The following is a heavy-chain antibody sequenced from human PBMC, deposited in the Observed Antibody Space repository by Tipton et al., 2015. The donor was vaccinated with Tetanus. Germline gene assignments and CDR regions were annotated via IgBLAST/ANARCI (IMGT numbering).Heavy chain of an antibody. D-gene: IGHD6-25*01. CDR1: GYSFTGYY. Sequence: QLVQSGAEVEKPGASGKVSCKTAGYSFTGYYIHWVRQAPGQGLEWMRWIKPNSGGTHYAQKFQGRVTMTRDTSVSTVYMELSRLKSDVTAVYVCARPGPAGSSFYYGMDVWGRGTPVTVSS. CDR3: ARPGPAGSSFYYGMDV. V-gene: IGHV1-2*02. CDR2: IKPNSGGT. J-gene: IGHJ6*02.